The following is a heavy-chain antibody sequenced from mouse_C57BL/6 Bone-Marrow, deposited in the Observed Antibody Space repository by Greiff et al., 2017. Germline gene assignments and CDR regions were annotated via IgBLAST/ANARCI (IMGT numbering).Heavy chain of an antibody. D-gene: IGHD2-4*01. CDR1: GYSITSCYY. CDR2: RSYDGSN. V-gene: IGHV3-6*01. CDR3: ARDYDYDYYAMDY. J-gene: IGHJ4*01. Sequence: EVQLQESGPGLVKPSPSLSLTCSVTGYSITSCYYWNWIRQFPGNKLEWMGYRSYDGSNNYNPSLKNRISITRDTSNNPFFLKLKSVTTEDTATYYGARDYDYDYYAMDYWGQGTSGTVSS.